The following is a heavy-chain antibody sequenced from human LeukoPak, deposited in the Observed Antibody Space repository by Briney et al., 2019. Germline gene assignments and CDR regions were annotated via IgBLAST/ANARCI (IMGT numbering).Heavy chain of an antibody. Sequence: PSETLSLTCAVYGGSFSGYYWSWIRRPPGKGLEWIGEINHSGSTNYNPSLKSRVTISVDTSKNQFSLKLSSVTAADTAVYYCARATYYDFWSGFLTHSLFDYWGQGTLVTVSS. V-gene: IGHV4-34*01. J-gene: IGHJ4*02. CDR1: GGSFSGYY. CDR3: ARATYYDFWSGFLTHSLFDY. D-gene: IGHD3-3*01. CDR2: INHSGST.